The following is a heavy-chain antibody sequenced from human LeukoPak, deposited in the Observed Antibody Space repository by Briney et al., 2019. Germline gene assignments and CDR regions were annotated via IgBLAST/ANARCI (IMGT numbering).Heavy chain of an antibody. V-gene: IGHV1-69*04. CDR3: ARSPRIAVAGSLDP. J-gene: IGHJ5*02. Sequence: GASVKVSCKASGGTFSSYAISWVRQAPGQGLEWMGRIIPILGMANYAQKFQGRVTITADKSTSTAYMELSSLRSEDTAVYYCARSPRIAVAGSLDPWGQGTLVTVSS. CDR1: GGTFSSYA. D-gene: IGHD6-19*01. CDR2: IIPILGMA.